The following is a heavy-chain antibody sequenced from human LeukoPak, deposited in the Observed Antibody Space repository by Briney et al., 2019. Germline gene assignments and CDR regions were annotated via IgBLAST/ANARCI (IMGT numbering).Heavy chain of an antibody. CDR3: ARGSKPRYGSGTNFDY. D-gene: IGHD6-25*01. J-gene: IGHJ4*02. CDR1: GFTFSHYA. V-gene: IGHV3-30*03. CDR2: ISLDGTNK. Sequence: GRSLRLSCAASGFTFSHYAMHWVRQAPGKGLEWVAVISLDGTNKFYADSVKGRSTISRDNSKNTLYLEMNSLRAEDTAVYYCARGSKPRYGSGTNFDYWGQGTLVTVSS.